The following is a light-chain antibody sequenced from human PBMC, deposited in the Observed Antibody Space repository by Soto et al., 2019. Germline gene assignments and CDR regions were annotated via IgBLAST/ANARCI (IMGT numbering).Light chain of an antibody. V-gene: IGLV1-40*01. CDR2: GNS. Sequence: QSVLTQPPSVSGAPGQRVTISCTGSSSNIGAGYDVHWYQQLPGTAPKLLIYGNSNRPSGVPDRFSGSKSGTSASLAITGLQAEDEADYNCQSYDSSLSWVFGGGTKLTVL. CDR1: SSNIGAGYD. CDR3: QSYDSSLSWV. J-gene: IGLJ3*02.